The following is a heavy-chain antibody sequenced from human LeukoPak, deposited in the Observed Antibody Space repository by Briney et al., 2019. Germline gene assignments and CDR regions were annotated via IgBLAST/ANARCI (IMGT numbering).Heavy chain of an antibody. Sequence: ASVKVSCKASGYTFTSYDINWVRQATGQGLEWMGWMNPNSGNTGYAQKFQGRVTMTRNTSISTAYMELSSLRSEDTAVYYCARAQRLLGYCSGGSCSTAHYYFDYWGQGTLVTVSS. CDR1: GYTFTSYD. D-gene: IGHD2-15*01. V-gene: IGHV1-8*01. CDR3: ARAQRLLGYCSGGSCSTAHYYFDY. J-gene: IGHJ4*02. CDR2: MNPNSGNT.